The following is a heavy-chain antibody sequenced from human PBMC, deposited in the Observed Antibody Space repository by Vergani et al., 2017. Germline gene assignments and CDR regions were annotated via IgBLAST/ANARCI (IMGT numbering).Heavy chain of an antibody. CDR1: GFALNRHA. CDR2: ISFDGTNE. D-gene: IGHD2-2*02. CDR3: VRDRGLCAGGRCYTEAWDY. V-gene: IGHV3-30-3*01. J-gene: IGHJ4*02. Sequence: QVQLVESGGGVVQPGTSLRLPCVVSGFALNRHAMYWVRQAPGKGLEWVVGISFDGTNEYYPDLVKGRFTISRDIAKTTLYLQVRSLRLEDTGVYHCVRDRGLCAGGRCYTEAWDYWGQGTPVTVSS.